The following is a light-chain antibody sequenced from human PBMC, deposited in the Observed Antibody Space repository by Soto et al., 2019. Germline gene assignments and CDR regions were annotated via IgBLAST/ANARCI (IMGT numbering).Light chain of an antibody. CDR3: QQYNKWPLYT. Sequence: EIVMTQSPATLSVSPGERASLSCRASQSVSTNLDWYQQRPGQAPRLLIYDASTRATGIPARFSGSGSGTQFTLTISGLQSEDFAVYYCQQYNKWPLYTFGQGTKLEIK. V-gene: IGKV3-15*01. CDR2: DAS. J-gene: IGKJ2*01. CDR1: QSVSTN.